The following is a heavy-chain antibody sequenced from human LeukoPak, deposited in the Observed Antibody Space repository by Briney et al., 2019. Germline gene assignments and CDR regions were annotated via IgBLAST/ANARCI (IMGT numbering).Heavy chain of an antibody. D-gene: IGHD3-10*01. J-gene: IGHJ4*02. Sequence: GGSLRLSCTAAGFTFGDYAMSWVRQAPGKGPEWEGFIRSKAYGGTTEYAASVKGRFTISRDDSKSIAYLQMNSLKTEDTAVYYCTRDGTMVRGVAPDYWGQGTLVTVSS. CDR3: TRDGTMVRGVAPDY. V-gene: IGHV3-49*04. CDR1: GFTFGDYA. CDR2: IRSKAYGGTT.